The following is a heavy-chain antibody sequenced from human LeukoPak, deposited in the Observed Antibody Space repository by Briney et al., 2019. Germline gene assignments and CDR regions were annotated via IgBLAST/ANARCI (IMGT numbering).Heavy chain of an antibody. CDR3: ARDPDYRGSQPHGYFDY. D-gene: IGHD3-16*01. CDR1: IFTFSDYW. J-gene: IGHJ4*02. V-gene: IGHV3-7*01. Sequence: GGSLGLSCAASIFTFSDYWISWAPRAPGRGWEGVAYKKQEGSDINYVDSVKGRFIISRDNAKNSLYLQMNSLRAEDTAVYYCARDPDYRGSQPHGYFDYWAREPWSPSPQ. CDR2: KKQEGSDI.